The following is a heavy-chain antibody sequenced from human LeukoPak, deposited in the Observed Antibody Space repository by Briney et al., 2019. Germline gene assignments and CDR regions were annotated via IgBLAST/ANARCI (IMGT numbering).Heavy chain of an antibody. J-gene: IGHJ4*02. CDR2: INHSGST. Sequence: PSETLSLTCAVYGGSFSGYYWSWIRQPPGKGLEWIGEINHSGSTNYNPSLKSRVTISVDTSKNQFSLKLSSVTAEDTAVYYCASRTIFGVVISDYWGQGTLVTVSS. D-gene: IGHD3-3*01. CDR1: GGSFSGYY. CDR3: ASRTIFGVVISDY. V-gene: IGHV4-34*01.